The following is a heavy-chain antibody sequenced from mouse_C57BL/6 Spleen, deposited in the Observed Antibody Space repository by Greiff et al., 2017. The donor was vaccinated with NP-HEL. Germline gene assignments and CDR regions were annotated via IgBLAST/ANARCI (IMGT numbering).Heavy chain of an antibody. V-gene: IGHV5-16*01. J-gene: IGHJ2*01. D-gene: IGHD2-1*01. Sequence: EVMLVESEGGLVQPGSSMKLSCTASGFTFSDYYMAWVRQVPEKGLEWVANINYDGSSTYYLDSLKSRFIISRDNAKNILYLQMSSLKSEDTATYYCARAVYYGNLDRFDYWGQGTTLTVSS. CDR2: INYDGSST. CDR3: ARAVYYGNLDRFDY. CDR1: GFTFSDYY.